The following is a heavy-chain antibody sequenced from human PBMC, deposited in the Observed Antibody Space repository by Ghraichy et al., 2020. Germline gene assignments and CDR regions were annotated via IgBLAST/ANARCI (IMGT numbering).Heavy chain of an antibody. J-gene: IGHJ5*02. CDR2: IDIAGTT. CDR1: GFTFNTFV. V-gene: IGHV3-23*01. CDR3: AKGLYSGTHYSSLDP. Sequence: GGSLRLSCAASGFTFNTFVMGWVRQPPGKGLEWVSTIDIAGTTTYTDSVKGRFTVSRDNSKNTLFLQMYSLRAEDSALYYCAKGLYSGTHYSSLDPWGQGTVVTVSS. D-gene: IGHD3-10*01.